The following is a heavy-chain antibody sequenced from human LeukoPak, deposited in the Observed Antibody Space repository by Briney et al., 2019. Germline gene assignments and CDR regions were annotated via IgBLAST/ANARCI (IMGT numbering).Heavy chain of an antibody. V-gene: IGHV1-2*02. Sequence: ASVKVSCKASGYTFTGYYMHWVRQAPGQGLEWMGWINPNSGGTNYAQKFQGRVSMTRDTPISTAYMELSRLRSDDTAVYYCARDSLKHIVVVPAAISGYMDVWGKGTTVTVSS. CDR3: ARDSLKHIVVVPAAISGYMDV. CDR1: GYTFTGYY. D-gene: IGHD2-2*01. J-gene: IGHJ6*03. CDR2: INPNSGGT.